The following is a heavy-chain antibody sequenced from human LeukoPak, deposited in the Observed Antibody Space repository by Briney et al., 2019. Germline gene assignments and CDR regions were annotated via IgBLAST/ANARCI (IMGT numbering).Heavy chain of an antibody. V-gene: IGHV1-69*04. CDR1: GGTFSSYA. CDR2: IIPIFGIA. D-gene: IGHD2-15*01. Sequence: SVKVSCKASGGTFSSYAISWVRQAPGQGLEWMGRIIPIFGIANYAQKSQGRVTITADKSTSTAYMELSSLRSEDTAVYYCARDEFPSPIAEWGQGTLVTVSS. J-gene: IGHJ4*02. CDR3: ARDEFPSPIAE.